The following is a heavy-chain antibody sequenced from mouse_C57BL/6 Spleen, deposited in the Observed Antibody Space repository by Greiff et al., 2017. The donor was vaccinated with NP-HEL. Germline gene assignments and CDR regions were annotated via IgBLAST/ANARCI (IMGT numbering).Heavy chain of an antibody. CDR3: ARVGYLYARDY. J-gene: IGHJ4*01. Sequence: QVQLQQSGAELVKPGASVKISCKASGYAFSSYWMNWVKQRPGKGLEWIGQIYPGDGDTNYNGQFKGKATLNADKSSSTAYMQLSSLTSEDSAVYFCARVGYLYARDYWGQGTSVTVSS. CDR1: GYAFSSYW. V-gene: IGHV1-80*01. CDR2: IYPGDGDT. D-gene: IGHD2-2*01.